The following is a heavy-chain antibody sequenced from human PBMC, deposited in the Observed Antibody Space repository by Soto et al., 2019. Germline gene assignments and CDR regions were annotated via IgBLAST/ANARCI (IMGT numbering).Heavy chain of an antibody. CDR1: GFTVSSNY. Sequence: EVQLVESGGGLVQPGGSLRLSCAASGFTVSSNYMSWVRQAPGKGLEWVSVIYSGGSTYYADSVKGRFTISRHNSKNTLYLRMNSLRAEDTAVYYCASADYGDYVDAFDIWGQGTMVTVSS. CDR2: IYSGGST. V-gene: IGHV3-53*04. J-gene: IGHJ3*02. D-gene: IGHD4-17*01. CDR3: ASADYGDYVDAFDI.